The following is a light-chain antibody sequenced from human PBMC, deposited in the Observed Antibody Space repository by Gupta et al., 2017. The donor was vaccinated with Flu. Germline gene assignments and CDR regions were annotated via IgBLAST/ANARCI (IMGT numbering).Light chain of an antibody. CDR2: EVS. CDR1: SSDVSSYNY. V-gene: IGLV2-14*01. J-gene: IGLJ1*01. Sequence: QSALTQPASVSGSPGQSITISCTGTSSDVSSYNYVSWYQQHPGKAPKLMIYEVSNRPSGVSIRFSGSKSGNTASLTISGLQAEDEADYYCSSYTRSSTRVFGTGTKVTVL. CDR3: SSYTRSSTRV.